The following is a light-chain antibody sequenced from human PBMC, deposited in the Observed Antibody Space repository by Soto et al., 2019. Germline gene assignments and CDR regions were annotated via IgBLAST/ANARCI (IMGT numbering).Light chain of an antibody. CDR1: SSDVGGYIY. Sequence: QPVLTQPGSVSGSRGQSIIISCTGTSSDVGGYIYVSWYQQHPGKAPKLMIYDVTSRPSGLSYRFSGSKSGNTASLTISGLQAEDEADYYCSSYTASSSYVFGAGTKVTVL. V-gene: IGLV2-14*01. CDR3: SSYTASSSYV. J-gene: IGLJ1*01. CDR2: DVT.